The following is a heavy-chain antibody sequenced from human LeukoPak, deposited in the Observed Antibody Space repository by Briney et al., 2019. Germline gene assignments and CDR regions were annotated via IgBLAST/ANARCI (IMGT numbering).Heavy chain of an antibody. CDR1: GFTFKTYW. Sequence: HGGSLRLSCAAAGFTFKTYWMHWVRQAPGKGLEYVSAINDSGGSTYYADSVKGRFTISRDNSKNTLYLQMSSLRAEDTAVYFCVRGYSFGPYGMDVWGQGTTVTVS. CDR2: INDSGGST. J-gene: IGHJ6*02. CDR3: VRGYSFGPYGMDV. D-gene: IGHD2-15*01. V-gene: IGHV3-64D*09.